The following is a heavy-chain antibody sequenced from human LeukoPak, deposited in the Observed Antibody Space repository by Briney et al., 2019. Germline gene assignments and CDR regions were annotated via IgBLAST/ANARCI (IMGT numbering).Heavy chain of an antibody. D-gene: IGHD3-22*01. CDR3: ASADYYDSSGYYSPFNY. CDR1: GGSFSGYY. V-gene: IGHV4-34*01. Sequence: SETLSLTCAVYGGSFSGYYWSWIRQPPGKGLEWIGETNHSGSTNYNPSLKSRVTISVDTSKNQFSLKLSSVTAADTAVYYCASADYYDSSGYYSPFNYWGQGTLVTVSS. J-gene: IGHJ4*02. CDR2: TNHSGST.